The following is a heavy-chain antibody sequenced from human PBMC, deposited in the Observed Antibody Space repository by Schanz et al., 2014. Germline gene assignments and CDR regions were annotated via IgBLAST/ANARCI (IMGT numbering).Heavy chain of an antibody. J-gene: IGHJ3*01. V-gene: IGHV3-7*01. CDR3: AKNGDRGA. CDR1: GFIFGDYA. D-gene: IGHD3-10*01. Sequence: VQLVESGGGVVQPGGSLRLSCAASGFIFGDYAIHWVRQAPGKGLEWVATIKQDGTEEKYVDSVRGRFTISRDNSKNTLYLQMNSLRAEDTAVYYCAKNGDRGAWGQGTMVTVSS. CDR2: IKQDGTEE.